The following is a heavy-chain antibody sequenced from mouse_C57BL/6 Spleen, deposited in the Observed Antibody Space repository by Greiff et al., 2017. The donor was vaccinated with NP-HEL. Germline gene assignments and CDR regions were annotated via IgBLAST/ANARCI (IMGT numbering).Heavy chain of an antibody. CDR1: EYEFPSHD. D-gene: IGHD3-2*02. CDR3: ARRGTAQASWYFDV. Sequence: EVKVVESGGGLVQPGESLKLSCESNEYEFPSHDMSWVRKTPEKRLELVAALNSDGGSTYYPDTMERRFIISRATNKKTLYLQMSSLRSEDTALYYCARRGTAQASWYFDVWGTGTSVTVSS. V-gene: IGHV5-2*01. CDR2: LNSDGGST. J-gene: IGHJ1*03.